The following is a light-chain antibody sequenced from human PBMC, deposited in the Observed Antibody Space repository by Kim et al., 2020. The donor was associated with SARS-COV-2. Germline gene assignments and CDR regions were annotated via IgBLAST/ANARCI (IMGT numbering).Light chain of an antibody. CDR2: GAS. CDR3: QQYNNWPAYT. J-gene: IGKJ2*01. V-gene: IGKV3-15*01. CDR1: QSVKSN. Sequence: VSPGEGATLSCRASQSVKSNLAWYQQRPGQPPKLLIYGASTRATGISVRFSGSGSGTEFNLTIDSLQSEDLAVYYCQQYNNWPAYTFGQGTRLEI.